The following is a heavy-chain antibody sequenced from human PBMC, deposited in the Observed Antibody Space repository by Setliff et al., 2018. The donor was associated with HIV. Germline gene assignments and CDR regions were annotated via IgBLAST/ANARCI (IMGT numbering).Heavy chain of an antibody. CDR2: IYYSVTT. V-gene: IGHV4-38-2*01. Sequence: SETLSLTCAVSGYSISSGYYWDWIRQPPGKGLEWIGSIYYSVTTYYNPSLKSRVTISVDTSKNQFSLKLNSVTAADTAVYYCARHQYYNFWSGFDYWGQGTLVTVSS. D-gene: IGHD3-3*01. J-gene: IGHJ4*02. CDR1: GYSISSGYY. CDR3: ARHQYYNFWSGFDY.